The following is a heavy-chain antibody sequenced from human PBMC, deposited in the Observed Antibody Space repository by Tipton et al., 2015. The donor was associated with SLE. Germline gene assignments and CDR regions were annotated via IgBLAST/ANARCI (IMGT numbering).Heavy chain of an antibody. V-gene: IGHV4-59*11. CDR2: IYFSGST. CDR1: GGSISSHY. CDR3: AKAGDCSGGSCSSGMDV. J-gene: IGHJ6*02. D-gene: IGHD2-15*01. Sequence: LRLSCTVSGGSISSHYWSWIRQPPGKGLEWIGYIYFSGSTNYNPSLKSRVTISVDTSKNQFSLKLSSVTAADTAVYYCAKAGDCSGGSCSSGMDVWGQGTTVTVSS.